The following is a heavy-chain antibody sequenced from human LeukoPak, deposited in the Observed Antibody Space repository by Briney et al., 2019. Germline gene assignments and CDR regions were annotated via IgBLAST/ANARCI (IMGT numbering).Heavy chain of an antibody. CDR2: INSDGSST. J-gene: IGHJ3*02. D-gene: IGHD6-6*01. Sequence: GGSLRLSCAASGFTFSSYWMHWVRQAPGKGLVWVSRINSDGSSTSYADSVKGRFTISRDNAKNTLYLQMNSLRAEDTAVYYCAKVRWSSSSPIAFNIWGQGTMVTVSS. CDR3: AKVRWSSSSPIAFNI. V-gene: IGHV3-74*01. CDR1: GFTFSSYW.